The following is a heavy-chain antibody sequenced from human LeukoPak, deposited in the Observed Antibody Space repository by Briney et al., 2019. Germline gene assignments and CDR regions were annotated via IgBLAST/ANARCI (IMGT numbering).Heavy chain of an antibody. V-gene: IGHV3-23*01. CDR1: GFTFSDYA. Sequence: GGSLRLSCAASGFTFSDYAMSWVRQAPGKGLEWVSAISDSGGRTYYADSVKGRFTISRDNAKNSLYLQMNSLRDEDTAVYNCARVGAGHYYGMDVWGQGTTVTVSS. CDR2: ISDSGGRT. D-gene: IGHD3-10*01. J-gene: IGHJ6*02. CDR3: ARVGAGHYYGMDV.